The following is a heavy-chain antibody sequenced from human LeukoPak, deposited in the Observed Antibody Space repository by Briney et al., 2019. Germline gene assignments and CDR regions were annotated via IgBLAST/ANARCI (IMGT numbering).Heavy chain of an antibody. CDR3: TRNEI. J-gene: IGHJ4*02. V-gene: IGHV3-7*01. Sequence: GGSLRLSCAASGFTLSNYWMGWVRQVPRKGLGWVASINRDGGEKHYVDSVEGRFTISRDNAKNSLYLQMNSLKAEDTAVYFCTRNEIWGQGTLVTVSS. CDR1: GFTLSNYW. CDR2: INRDGGEK.